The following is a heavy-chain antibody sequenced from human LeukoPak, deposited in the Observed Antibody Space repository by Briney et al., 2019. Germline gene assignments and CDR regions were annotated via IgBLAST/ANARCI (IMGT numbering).Heavy chain of an antibody. Sequence: SETLSLTCTVSGGSMSNYFWSWIRQTPGKGLECIGYIWYTGSTNYNPSLKRRVTISVDTAKSQFSLSLSSLTAADTAVYYCARLQYYYDSSGSNWFDPWGQGTLVTVSS. CDR1: GGSMSNYF. CDR2: IWYTGST. D-gene: IGHD3-22*01. V-gene: IGHV4-59*01. J-gene: IGHJ5*02. CDR3: ARLQYYYDSSGSNWFDP.